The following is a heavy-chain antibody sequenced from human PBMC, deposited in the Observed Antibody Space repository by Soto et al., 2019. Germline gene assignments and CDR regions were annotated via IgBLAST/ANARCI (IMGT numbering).Heavy chain of an antibody. D-gene: IGHD3-10*01. CDR2: IHGGADYT. Sequence: EVQVLESGGGLVQPGVSLRLSCAASGFPCDCCAMSWVRQAPGKGLEWVSTIHGGADYTHYTDSVKGRVTISRDNSGNTLYLKMNSLRAEASAIYFCAKNLGPGSYNNQSFDVWGRGTLVTVSS. V-gene: IGHV3-23*01. CDR3: AKNLGPGSYNNQSFDV. J-gene: IGHJ2*01. CDR1: GFPCDCCA.